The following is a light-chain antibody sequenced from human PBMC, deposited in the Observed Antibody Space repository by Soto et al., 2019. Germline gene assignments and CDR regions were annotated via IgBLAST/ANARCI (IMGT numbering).Light chain of an antibody. V-gene: IGKV3-20*01. Sequence: EIVLTQSPGTLSLSPGERATLSCRASQSVNSRFLAWYQQKPGQAPRLLMYGASTRATGIPDRFSGSVSGADFTLTISRLEPEDFAVYYCQQYGSSPPMYTFGQGTKLEI. J-gene: IGKJ2*01. CDR1: QSVNSRF. CDR3: QQYGSSPPMYT. CDR2: GAS.